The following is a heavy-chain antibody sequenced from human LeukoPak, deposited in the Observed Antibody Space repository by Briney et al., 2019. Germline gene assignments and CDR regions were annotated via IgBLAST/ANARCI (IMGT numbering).Heavy chain of an antibody. CDR3: AKDDCSSTSCYLYYYYGMDV. D-gene: IGHD2-2*01. CDR1: GFTFSSYA. CDR2: ISGSGGST. Sequence: GSLRLSCAASGFTFSSYAVSWVRQAPGKGLEWVSAISGSGGSTYYADSVKGRFTISRDNSKNTLYLQMNSLRAEDTAVYYCAKDDCSSTSCYLYYYYGMDVWGQGTTVTVSS. J-gene: IGHJ6*02. V-gene: IGHV3-23*01.